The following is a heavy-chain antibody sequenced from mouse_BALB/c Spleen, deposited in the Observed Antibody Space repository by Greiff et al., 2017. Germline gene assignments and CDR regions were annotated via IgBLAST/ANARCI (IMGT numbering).Heavy chain of an antibody. V-gene: IGHV5-17*02. Sequence: EVMLVESGGGLVQPGGSRKLSCAASGFTFSSFGMHWVRQAPEKGLEWVAYISSGSSTIYYADTVKGRFTISRDNPKNTLFLQMTSLRSEDTAMYYCARYGSRSYYAMDYWGQGTSVTVSS. CDR1: GFTFSSFG. J-gene: IGHJ4*01. D-gene: IGHD1-1*01. CDR2: ISSGSSTI. CDR3: ARYGSRSYYAMDY.